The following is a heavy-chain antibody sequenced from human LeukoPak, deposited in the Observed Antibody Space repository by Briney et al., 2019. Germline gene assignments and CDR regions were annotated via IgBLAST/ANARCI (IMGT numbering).Heavy chain of an antibody. CDR3: ARDCGSTSCYDTPDFDY. V-gene: IGHV3-48*01. CDR1: GYTFTSYS. Sequence: GRSLRLSCAASGYTFTSYSMNWVRQAPGKGLEWVSYISDYSNTIYYADSVKGRFTISRDNANNSLYLQMNSLRAEDTAVYYCARDCGSTSCYDTPDFDYWGQGTLVTVSS. J-gene: IGHJ4*02. D-gene: IGHD2-2*01. CDR2: ISDYSNTI.